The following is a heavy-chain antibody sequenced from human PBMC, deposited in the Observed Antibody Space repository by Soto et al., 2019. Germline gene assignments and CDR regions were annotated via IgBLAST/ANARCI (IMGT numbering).Heavy chain of an antibody. Sequence: ESGGGLVQPGGSLRLSCAASGFTFSTYWMTWVRRPPGKGLEWVANLDQDGRERYYVDSVRGRFTISRDNAKNSLYLQMNSLRAEDTAVYYCVCGGNFFVYWGQGTLVTVSP. CDR3: VCGGNFFVY. D-gene: IGHD3-16*01. CDR2: LDQDGRER. V-gene: IGHV3-7*01. J-gene: IGHJ4*02. CDR1: GFTFSTYW.